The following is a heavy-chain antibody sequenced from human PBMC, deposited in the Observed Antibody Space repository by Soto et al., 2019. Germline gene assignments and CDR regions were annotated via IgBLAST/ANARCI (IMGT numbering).Heavy chain of an antibody. CDR3: ARDIGFDYVN. CDR2: IKEDGSEI. CDR1: GFNVMSYW. J-gene: IGHJ4*02. Sequence: GSMRLSCAVSGFNVMSYWMSWVRQAPGKGLEWVASIKEDGSEIYCLQSVRGRFSISRDSAGNALHLTMNYLSAEDTGVYFCARDIGFDYVNWGQGTLVTVSS. D-gene: IGHD3-16*01. V-gene: IGHV3-7*01.